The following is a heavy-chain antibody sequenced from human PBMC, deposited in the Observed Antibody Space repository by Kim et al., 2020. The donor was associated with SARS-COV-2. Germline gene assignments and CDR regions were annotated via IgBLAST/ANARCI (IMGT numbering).Heavy chain of an antibody. CDR2: IYYSGST. CDR1: GGSISSGGYY. Sequence: SETLSLTCTVSGGSISSGGYYWSWIRQHPGKGLEWIGYIYYSGSTYYNPSLKSRVTISVDTSKNQYSLKLISVTAADTAVYYCAWITMVRGAKGFKTYYLGFLGQGTLVTLSS. CDR3: AWITMVRGAKGFKTYYLGF. D-gene: IGHD3-10*01. V-gene: IGHV4-31*03. J-gene: IGHJ4*02.